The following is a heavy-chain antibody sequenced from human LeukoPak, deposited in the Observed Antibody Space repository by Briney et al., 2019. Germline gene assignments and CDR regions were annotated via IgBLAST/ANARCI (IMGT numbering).Heavy chain of an antibody. CDR1: GFTFSSYW. CDR3: ARRTYCGGDCYYEDY. V-gene: IGHV3-7*03. Sequence: GGSLRLSYAASGFTFSSYWMSWVRQAPGKGLEWVANIKQDGSEKYYVDSVKGRFTISRDNAKNSLYLQMNSLRAEDTAVYYCARRTYCGGDCYYEDYWGQGTLVTVSS. CDR2: IKQDGSEK. D-gene: IGHD2-21*02. J-gene: IGHJ4*02.